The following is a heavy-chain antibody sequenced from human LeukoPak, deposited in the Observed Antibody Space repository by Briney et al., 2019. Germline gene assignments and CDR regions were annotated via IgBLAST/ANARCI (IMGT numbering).Heavy chain of an antibody. D-gene: IGHD3-10*01. Sequence: GGSLRLSCAASGFNFKTYIMNWVRQAPGKGLEWLAYITRSSDTVFYADSVKGRFTISRDNTKNSLFLQMNSLKAEDTAVYYCAAYFYGSTSSLRPWGQGTLVTVSS. CDR3: AAYFYGSTSSLRP. CDR1: GFNFKTYI. J-gene: IGHJ5*02. V-gene: IGHV3-48*01. CDR2: ITRSSDTV.